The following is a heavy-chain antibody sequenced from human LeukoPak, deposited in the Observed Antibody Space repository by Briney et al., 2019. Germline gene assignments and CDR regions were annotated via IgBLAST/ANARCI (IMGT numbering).Heavy chain of an antibody. CDR1: GFTVSTTL. Sequence: PGGSLRLTCTVSGFTVSTTLMDWVRQAPGKGLEWVSLIYDDGRTVYGDSVRGRFTISRDTSKNMVYLQMNSLKVEDSAIYYCAKDTGDVWGQGTTVTVSS. CDR2: IYDDGRT. CDR3: AKDTGDV. J-gene: IGHJ6*02. D-gene: IGHD4-17*01. V-gene: IGHV3-53*05.